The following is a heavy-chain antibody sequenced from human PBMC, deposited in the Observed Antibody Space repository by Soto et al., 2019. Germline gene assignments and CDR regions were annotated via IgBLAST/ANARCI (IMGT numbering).Heavy chain of an antibody. Sequence: ASVKVSCKASGYTFTSYGISWVRQAPGQGLEWMGWISAYNGNTNYAQKLQGRVTMTTDTSTSTAYMELRSLRSDDTAVYYCARIAGYNWNDGTRFHYYYYYMDVWGKGTTVTVSS. CDR3: ARIAGYNWNDGTRFHYYYYYMDV. V-gene: IGHV1-18*01. CDR2: ISAYNGNT. J-gene: IGHJ6*03. D-gene: IGHD1-1*01. CDR1: GYTFTSYG.